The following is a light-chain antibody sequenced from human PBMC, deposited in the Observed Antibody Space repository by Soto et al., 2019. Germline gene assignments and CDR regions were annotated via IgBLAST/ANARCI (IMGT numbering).Light chain of an antibody. CDR3: QKYNSAQLT. V-gene: IGKV1-27*01. CDR2: AAS. J-gene: IGKJ4*01. CDR1: QGISNY. Sequence: DIQMTQSPSSLSASVGDRVTITCRASQGISNYLAWYQQKPGKVPKLLICAASTLQSRVPSRFSGSVSGTDFTLNISSLQPEDVATYYCQKYNSAQLTFGGGTKVEIK.